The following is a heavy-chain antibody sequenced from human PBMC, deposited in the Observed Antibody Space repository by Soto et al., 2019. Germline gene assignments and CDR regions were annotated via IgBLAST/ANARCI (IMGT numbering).Heavy chain of an antibody. Sequence: ASVKVSCKASGYTFTSYAMHWVRQAPGQRLEWMGWINAGNGNTKYSQKFQGRVTITRDTSASTAYMELSSLRSEDTAGDDCARGGRCSSTTCYDPSEVYYYYYYGMDVWGQGTTVTVSS. D-gene: IGHD2-2*01. CDR2: INAGNGNT. V-gene: IGHV1-3*01. CDR1: GYTFTSYA. J-gene: IGHJ6*02. CDR3: ARGGRCSSTTCYDPSEVYYYYYYGMDV.